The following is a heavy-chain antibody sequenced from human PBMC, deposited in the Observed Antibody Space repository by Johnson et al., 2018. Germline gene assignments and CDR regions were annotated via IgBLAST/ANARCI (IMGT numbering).Heavy chain of an antibody. V-gene: IGHV3-7*01. CDR2: IKQDGSGK. Sequence: VQLVESGGGLVQPGGSLRLSCAASGFTFSSYWMSWVRQAPGKGLEWVANIKQDGSGKYYVDSVKGRFTISRDNAKNYLYLQMNSRRAEETAVYYCARDVFLTRGYQLLSGYFQHWGQGTLVTVSS. D-gene: IGHD2-2*01. CDR1: GFTFSSYW. J-gene: IGHJ1*01. CDR3: ARDVFLTRGYQLLSGYFQH.